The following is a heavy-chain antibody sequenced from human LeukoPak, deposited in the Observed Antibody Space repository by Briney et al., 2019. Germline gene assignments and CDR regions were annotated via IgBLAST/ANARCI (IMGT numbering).Heavy chain of an antibody. CDR1: GYSFIGYY. J-gene: IGHJ6*02. CDR2: INPNNGDS. Sequence: ASVKVSCKASGYSFIGYYIHWVRQAPGQGLEWMGCINPNNGDSKSPQKLQGRVTMTRDTSINTAYLHLTGLRSDDPALYYCALVPTPTVADPVERQYYGLDVWGQGNTVNVSS. CDR3: ALVPTPTVADPVERQYYGLDV. D-gene: IGHD4-23*01. V-gene: IGHV1-2*02.